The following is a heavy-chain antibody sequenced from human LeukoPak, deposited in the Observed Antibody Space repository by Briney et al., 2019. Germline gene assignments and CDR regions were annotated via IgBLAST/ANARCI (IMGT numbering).Heavy chain of an antibody. CDR3: ARDLIGRYTFDY. Sequence: GGSLRLSCAASGFTFSDYNMHWVRQAPGKGLDWMALISPDGNKKYYADSVKGRSTISRDTSKNAVDLHLNSLRAEDTAVYYCARDLIGRYTFDYCGQGTLVTVSS. J-gene: IGHJ4*02. V-gene: IGHV3-30-3*01. CDR1: GFTFSDYN. D-gene: IGHD2-2*02. CDR2: ISPDGNKK.